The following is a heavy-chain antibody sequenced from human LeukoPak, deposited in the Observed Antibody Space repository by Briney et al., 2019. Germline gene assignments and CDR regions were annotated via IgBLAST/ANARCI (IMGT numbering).Heavy chain of an antibody. CDR3: AKVSQLLMYYMDV. V-gene: IGHV3-23*01. CDR2: ISGSGGST. CDR1: GFAFNSYT. J-gene: IGHJ6*03. D-gene: IGHD2-2*01. Sequence: GGSLRLSCAASGFAFNSYTLHWVRQAPGKGLEWVSAISGSGGSTYYADSVKGRFTISRDNSKNTLYLQMNSLRAEDTAVYYCAKVSQLLMYYMDVWGKGTTVTVSS.